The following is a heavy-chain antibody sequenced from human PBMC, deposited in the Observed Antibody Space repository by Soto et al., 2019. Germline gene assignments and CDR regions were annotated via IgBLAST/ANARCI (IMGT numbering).Heavy chain of an antibody. J-gene: IGHJ4*02. CDR1: GYTFTSYA. Sequence: ASVKVSCKASGYTFTSYAMHWVRQAPGQRLEWMGWINAGNGNTKYSQKFQGRVTFTRDTSASTAYMELSSLRSEDTAVYYCARDPLKVVVVPAAIYLDYWGQGTLVTVSS. CDR3: ARDPLKVVVVPAAIYLDY. D-gene: IGHD2-2*01. V-gene: IGHV1-3*01. CDR2: INAGNGNT.